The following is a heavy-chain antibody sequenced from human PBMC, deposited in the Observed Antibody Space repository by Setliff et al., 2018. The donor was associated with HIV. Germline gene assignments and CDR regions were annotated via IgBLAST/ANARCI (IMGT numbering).Heavy chain of an antibody. CDR1: GFTFRSYW. CDR3: ARVFGPFDY. Sequence: PGGSLRLSCAASGFTFRSYWMYWVRQPPGKGLVWVSRINIDGGSTNYADSVKGRFTISRDNAKNTLYLQMNSLRAEDTAVYYCARVFGPFDYWGRGTLVTVSS. V-gene: IGHV3-74*01. D-gene: IGHD3-10*02. CDR2: INIDGGST. J-gene: IGHJ4*02.